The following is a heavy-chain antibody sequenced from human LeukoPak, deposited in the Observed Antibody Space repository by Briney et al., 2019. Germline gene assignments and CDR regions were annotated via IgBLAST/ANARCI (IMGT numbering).Heavy chain of an antibody. Sequence: SETLSLTCTVSGYSISSGYYWGWIRQPPGKGLEWIGSGSTYYNPSLKSRVTISVDTSKNQFSLKLSSVTAADTAVYYCARVPTTVTTYYFDYWGQGTLVTVSS. CDR2: SGST. CDR1: GYSISSGYY. J-gene: IGHJ4*02. D-gene: IGHD4-17*01. CDR3: ARVPTTVTTYYFDY. V-gene: IGHV4-38-2*02.